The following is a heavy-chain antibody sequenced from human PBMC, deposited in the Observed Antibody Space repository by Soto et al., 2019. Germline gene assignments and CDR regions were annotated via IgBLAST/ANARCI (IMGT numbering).Heavy chain of an antibody. D-gene: IGHD6-13*01. CDR3: ARVLNSVISEAGTDDAFDI. CDR1: GFTFSSYW. Sequence: GGSLRLSCAASGFTFSSYWMSWVRQAPGKGLEWVANIKQDGSEKYYVDSVKGRFTISRDNAKNSLYLQMNSLRAEDTAVYYCARVLNSVISEAGTDDAFDIWGQGTMVTVSS. J-gene: IGHJ3*02. V-gene: IGHV3-7*05. CDR2: IKQDGSEK.